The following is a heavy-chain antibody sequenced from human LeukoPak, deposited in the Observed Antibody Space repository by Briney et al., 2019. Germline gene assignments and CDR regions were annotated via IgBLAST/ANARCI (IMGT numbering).Heavy chain of an antibody. Sequence: SETQSLTCTVSGGSLTSSFYYWGWIRQPPGKGLEWIGSIYDSGSTYYNPSLKSRVTISVDTSKNQFSLKLSSVTAADTAVYYCARLGYCSGGSCYYYYYMDVWGKGTTVTVSS. CDR2: IYDSGST. D-gene: IGHD2-15*01. V-gene: IGHV4-39*07. J-gene: IGHJ6*03. CDR1: GGSLTSSFYY. CDR3: ARLGYCSGGSCYYYYYMDV.